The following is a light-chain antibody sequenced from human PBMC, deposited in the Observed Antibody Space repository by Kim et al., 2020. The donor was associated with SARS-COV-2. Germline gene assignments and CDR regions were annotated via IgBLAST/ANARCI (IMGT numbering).Light chain of an antibody. CDR3: QTWGTGIWV. V-gene: IGLV4-69*01. J-gene: IGLJ3*02. CDR1: SGHSDNA. CDR2: VNSNGSH. Sequence: QLVLTQSPSASASLGASVKLTCTLSSGHSDNAIAWHQQQPGKGPRYLMKVNSNGSHNKGDGIPDRFSGSSSGAERYLTISSLQSEDEADYYCQTWGTGIWVFGGGTKLTVL.